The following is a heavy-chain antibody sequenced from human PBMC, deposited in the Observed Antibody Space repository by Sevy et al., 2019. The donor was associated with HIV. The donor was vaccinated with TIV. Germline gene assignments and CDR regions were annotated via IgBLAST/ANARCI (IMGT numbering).Heavy chain of an antibody. V-gene: IGHV1-18*01. J-gene: IGHJ4*02. CDR2: ISAYNGNT. Sequence: ASVKVSCKASGYTFTSYGISWVRQAPGQGLEWMGWISAYNGNTNYAQKLQGRVTMTTDTSTRTAYMELRSLGSDDTAVYYCAGSYGYSYGIHRFDYWGQGTLVTVSS. D-gene: IGHD5-18*01. CDR3: AGSYGYSYGIHRFDY. CDR1: GYTFTSYG.